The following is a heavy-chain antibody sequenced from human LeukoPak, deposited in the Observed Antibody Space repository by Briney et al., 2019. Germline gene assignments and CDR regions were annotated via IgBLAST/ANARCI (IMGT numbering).Heavy chain of an antibody. CDR2: IRYDGSNK. J-gene: IGHJ4*02. V-gene: IGHV3-30*02. CDR1: GFTFSSYG. Sequence: GGSLRLACAASGFTFSSYGMHWVRQAPGKGLEWVAFIRYDGSNKYYADSVKGRFTISRDNSKNTLYLQMNSLRAEDTAVYYCAKDLVGGSTGYFDYWGQGTLVTVSS. D-gene: IGHD3-16*01. CDR3: AKDLVGGSTGYFDY.